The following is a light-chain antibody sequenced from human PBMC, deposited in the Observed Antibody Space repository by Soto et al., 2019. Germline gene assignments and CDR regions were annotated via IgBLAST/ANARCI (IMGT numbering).Light chain of an antibody. V-gene: IGLV1-40*01. CDR1: SSNIGAGYD. Sequence: QLVLTQPPSVSGAPGQRVTLSCAGSSSNIGAGYDVHWYQQLPGTAPKLLIYDNNNRPSGVPDRFSGSKSGTLASLAITGLQAEDEAEYFCQSFDTSLSGFVVFGGGTKVTVL. CDR3: QSFDTSLSGFVV. CDR2: DNN. J-gene: IGLJ2*01.